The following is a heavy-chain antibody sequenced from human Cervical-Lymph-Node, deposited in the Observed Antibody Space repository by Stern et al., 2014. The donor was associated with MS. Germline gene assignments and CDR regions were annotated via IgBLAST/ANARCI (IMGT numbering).Heavy chain of an antibody. D-gene: IGHD2-2*01. Sequence: QVQLVQSGTEVKKPGSSVKVSCEASGGTLSTYAVNWVRQAPGQGLEWMGGVIPILDTTKYAQRFQGKVTITADKATTTAYMELDSLRLEDTAVYYCAIGRQLLGVPVAFDVWGQGTKVTVSS. J-gene: IGHJ3*01. CDR3: AIGRQLLGVPVAFDV. V-gene: IGHV1-69*06. CDR2: VIPILDTT. CDR1: GGTLSTYA.